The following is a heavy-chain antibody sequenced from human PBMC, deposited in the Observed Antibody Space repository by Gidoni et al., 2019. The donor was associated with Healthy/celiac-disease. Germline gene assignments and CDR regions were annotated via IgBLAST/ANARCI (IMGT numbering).Heavy chain of an antibody. CDR3: ARDHQWLVPGNNYFDY. CDR2: IIPIFGTA. CDR1: GGTFSSYA. V-gene: IGHV1-69*06. Sequence: QVQLVQSGAEVKKPGSSVKVSCKASGGTFSSYAISWVRQAPGQGLEWMGGIIPIFGTANYAQKFQGRVTITADKSTSTAYMELSSLRSEDTAVYYCARDHQWLVPGNNYFDYWGQGTLVTVSS. D-gene: IGHD6-19*01. J-gene: IGHJ4*02.